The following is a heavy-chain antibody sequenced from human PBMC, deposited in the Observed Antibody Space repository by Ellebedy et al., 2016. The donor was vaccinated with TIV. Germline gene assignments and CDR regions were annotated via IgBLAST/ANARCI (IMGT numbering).Heavy chain of an antibody. CDR1: GGSLSSSSSY. CDR3: ARWFGELLYVRGFDP. D-gene: IGHD3-10*01. V-gene: IGHV4-39*01. Sequence: GSLRLSCIVSGGSLSSSSSYWAWLRQPPGKGLEWIGSIYHSGSTYYNPSLKSRVTISVDTSKNQFSLKLTSVTAADTAVYYCARWFGELLYVRGFDPWGQGTLVTVSS. J-gene: IGHJ5*02. CDR2: IYHSGST.